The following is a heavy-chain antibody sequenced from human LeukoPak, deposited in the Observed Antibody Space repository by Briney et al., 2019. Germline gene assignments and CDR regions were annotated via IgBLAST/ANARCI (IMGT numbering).Heavy chain of an antibody. D-gene: IGHD4-11*01. CDR1: GYTFTGYY. J-gene: IGHJ6*02. Sequence: RGASVKVSCKASGYTFTGYYMHWVRQAPGQGLEWMGWINPNSGGTNYAQKFQGRVTMTRDTSISTAYMELSRLRSDDTAVYYCAGEPRTISMTTVKYYYYYGMDVWGQGTTVTVSS. CDR3: AGEPRTISMTTVKYYYYYGMDV. CDR2: INPNSGGT. V-gene: IGHV1-2*02.